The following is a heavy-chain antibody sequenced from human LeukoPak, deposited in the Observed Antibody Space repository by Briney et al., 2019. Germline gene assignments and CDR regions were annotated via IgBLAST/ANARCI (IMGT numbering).Heavy chain of an antibody. D-gene: IGHD3-22*01. V-gene: IGHV4-61*01. CDR3: ARSPSGYRFDS. Sequence: SETLSLTCAVSGGYVNRGTFFWTWTRKPPGKGLEWIGYISNSGSTNYHPSLKSRVTISSDTSKTQFTLKLTSETAADTAVYYCARSPSGYRFDSWGQGTLVTVSS. J-gene: IGHJ4*02. CDR1: GGYVNRGTFF. CDR2: ISNSGST.